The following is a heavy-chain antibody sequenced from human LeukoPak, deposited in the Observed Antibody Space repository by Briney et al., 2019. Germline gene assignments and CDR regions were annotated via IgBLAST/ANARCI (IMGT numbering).Heavy chain of an antibody. D-gene: IGHD2-15*01. Sequence: PSETLSLTCTVSGGSISSSSYYWGWNRQPPGKGLEWVGSAYYSGNTYYNPSLKSRVTISVDTSKNQFSLKLTSVTAAETAVYYCARETRYCGGGSCYSGMDVWGQGTTVTVSS. CDR3: ARETRYCGGGSCYSGMDV. V-gene: IGHV4-39*07. CDR1: GGSISSSSYY. J-gene: IGHJ6*02. CDR2: AYYSGNT.